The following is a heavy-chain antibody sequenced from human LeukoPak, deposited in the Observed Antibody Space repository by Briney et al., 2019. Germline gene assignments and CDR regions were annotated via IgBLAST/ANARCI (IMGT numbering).Heavy chain of an antibody. CDR1: GDSVSSVSVV. V-gene: IGHV6-1*01. Sequence: SQTLSLTCAISGDSVSSVSVVWNWIRQSPSRGLEWLGKTYYRSKWYNDYAVSVKSRITINPDTSKNQFSLQLDSVTPEDTAVYCCARGRLGTYDYWGQGTLVTVSS. CDR3: ARGRLGTYDY. CDR2: TYYRSKWYN. D-gene: IGHD7-27*01. J-gene: IGHJ4*02.